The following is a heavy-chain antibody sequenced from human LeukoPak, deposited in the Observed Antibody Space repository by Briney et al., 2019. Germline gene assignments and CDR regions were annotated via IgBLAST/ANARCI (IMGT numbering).Heavy chain of an antibody. Sequence: PSETLSLTCTVSGGSVSSTTYFWSWIRQPPGKGLEWIGSIYYSGRTYYNPSLKIRVTIFVDTSKNQFSLKLNSVTAADTAVYYCARSQATAMVSDYWGQGTLVTVSS. J-gene: IGHJ4*02. D-gene: IGHD2-2*01. V-gene: IGHV4-39*01. CDR2: IYYSGRT. CDR1: GGSVSSTTYF. CDR3: ARSQATAMVSDY.